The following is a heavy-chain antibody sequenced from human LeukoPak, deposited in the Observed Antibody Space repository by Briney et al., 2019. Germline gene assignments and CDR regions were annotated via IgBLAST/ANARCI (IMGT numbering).Heavy chain of an antibody. CDR3: ARDCSGDGCYSRTLAI. J-gene: IGHJ3*02. V-gene: IGHV4-4*02. Sequence: PSETLSLTCAVSGVSIVSNYWWNWVRQSPGKGLKWIGQIHHSGSTIYNPSLKSRVTISVDKSRSQLSLKVDSVTAADSAVYYCARDCSGDGCYSRTLAIWGQGTMVIVSS. CDR1: GVSIVSNYW. D-gene: IGHD2-15*01. CDR2: IHHSGST.